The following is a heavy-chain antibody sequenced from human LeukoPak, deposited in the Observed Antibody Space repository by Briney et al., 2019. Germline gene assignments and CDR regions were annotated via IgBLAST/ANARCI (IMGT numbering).Heavy chain of an antibody. CDR1: GFTFSNCG. D-gene: IGHD2-15*01. Sequence: GGSLRLYCAASGFTFSNCGVDWVRQAPGKGLEWVAFIRYDSTTKYYADSVKGRFTISRDNSKNTLYLQMNSLRVEDTAVYYCTKDRSQAPHWYFDLWGRGTLVTVSS. J-gene: IGHJ2*01. CDR2: IRYDSTTK. V-gene: IGHV3-30*02. CDR3: TKDRSQAPHWYFDL.